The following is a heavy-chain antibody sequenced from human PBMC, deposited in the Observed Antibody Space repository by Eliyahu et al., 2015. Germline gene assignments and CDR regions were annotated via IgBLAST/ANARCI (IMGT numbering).Heavy chain of an antibody. V-gene: IGHV4-38-2*01. Sequence: QVQLQESGPGLVKPSETLSLTCAVSGYSISSGYYWGWIRQPPGKGLEWIGSIYHSGSTYYNPSLKSRVTISVDTSKNQFSLKLSSVTAADTAVYYCARQDTTMIPDDYWGQGTLVTVSS. J-gene: IGHJ4*02. CDR3: ARQDTTMIPDDY. D-gene: IGHD3-22*01. CDR2: IYHSGST. CDR1: GYSISSGYY.